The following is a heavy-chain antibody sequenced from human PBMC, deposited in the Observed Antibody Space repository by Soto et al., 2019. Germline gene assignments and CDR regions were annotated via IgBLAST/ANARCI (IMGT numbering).Heavy chain of an antibody. CDR1: GGSFSGYY. J-gene: IGHJ5*02. CDR3: ARGLVDIVVVPAAPYNWFDP. CDR2: INHSGST. D-gene: IGHD2-2*01. V-gene: IGHV4-34*01. Sequence: QVQLQQWGAGLLKPSETLSLTCAVYGGSFSGYYWSWIRQPPGKGLEWIGEINHSGSTNYNPSLTSRVTISVDTSKNQFSLKLSSVTAADTAVYYCARGLVDIVVVPAAPYNWFDPWGQGTLVTVSS.